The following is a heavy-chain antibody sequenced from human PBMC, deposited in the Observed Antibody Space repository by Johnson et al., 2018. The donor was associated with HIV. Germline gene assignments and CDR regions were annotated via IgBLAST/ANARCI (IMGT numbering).Heavy chain of an antibody. CDR2: ISSNGGST. J-gene: IGHJ3*02. CDR3: AREVYSNFDFDAFDI. Sequence: VQLVESGGGLVQPGGSLRLSCAASGFTFSSYAMHWVRQAPGKGLEYVSGISSNGGSTYYANSVKGRFTISRDNSKNTLYLHMNSLRGEDTTVYYCAREVYSNFDFDAFDIWGQGTMVTVSS. CDR1: GFTFSSYA. D-gene: IGHD6-13*01. V-gene: IGHV3-64*01.